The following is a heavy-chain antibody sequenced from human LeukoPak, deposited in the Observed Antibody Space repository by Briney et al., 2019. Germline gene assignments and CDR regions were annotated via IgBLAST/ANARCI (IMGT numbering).Heavy chain of an antibody. V-gene: IGHV3-48*01. D-gene: IGHD3-16*02. CDR2: ISSGSRTI. Sequence: GGSLRLSYAASGFTFSNYSMNWVRQAPGKGLEWVSYISSGSRTIYYADSVKGRFTISRDNAKNSLYLQMNSLRAEDTAVYYCARDLATRQRTGLYDSWGQGALVTVSS. CDR3: ARDLATRQRTGLYDS. CDR1: GFTFSNYS. J-gene: IGHJ4*02.